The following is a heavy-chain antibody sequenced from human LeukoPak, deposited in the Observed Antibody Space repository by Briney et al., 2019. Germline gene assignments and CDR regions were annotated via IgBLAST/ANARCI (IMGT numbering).Heavy chain of an antibody. V-gene: IGHV4-34*01. CDR3: ARGGEMATPLDY. J-gene: IGHJ4*02. Sequence: SETLSLTCAVYGGSFSGYYWSWIRQPPGKGLEWIGEINHSGSTNYNPSHKSRVTISVDTSKNQFSLKLSSVTAADTAVYYCARGGEMATPLDYWGQGTLVTVSS. D-gene: IGHD5-24*01. CDR1: GGSFSGYY. CDR2: INHSGST.